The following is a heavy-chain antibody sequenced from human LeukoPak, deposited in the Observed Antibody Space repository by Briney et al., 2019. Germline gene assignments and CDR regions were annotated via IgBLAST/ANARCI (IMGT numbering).Heavy chain of an antibody. V-gene: IGHV3-7*02. CDR3: ASPPVATGGNVYFQH. D-gene: IGHD6-13*01. CDR2: IKPDGSAK. J-gene: IGHJ1*01. CDR1: GFTFSRYW. Sequence: PGESLRLSCAASGFTFSRYWMSWVRQAPGKGLEWVANIKPDGSAKYCVDSVKGRFTISRDNAKNSLYLQMNSLRAEDTAVYYCASPPVATGGNVYFQHWGQGTLVTVSS.